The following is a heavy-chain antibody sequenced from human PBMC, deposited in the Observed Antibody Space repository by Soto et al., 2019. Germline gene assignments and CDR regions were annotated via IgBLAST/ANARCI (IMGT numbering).Heavy chain of an antibody. J-gene: IGHJ6*02. D-gene: IGHD6-13*01. Sequence: SETLSLTCTVSGGSISSGDYYWSWIRQPPGKGLEWIGYIYYSGSTYYNPSLKSRVTISVDTSKNQFSLKLSSVTAADTAVYYCARDFRQYSSSWVRDYYYGMDVWGQGTTVTVSS. CDR3: ARDFRQYSSSWVRDYYYGMDV. V-gene: IGHV4-30-4*01. CDR2: IYYSGST. CDR1: GGSISSGDYY.